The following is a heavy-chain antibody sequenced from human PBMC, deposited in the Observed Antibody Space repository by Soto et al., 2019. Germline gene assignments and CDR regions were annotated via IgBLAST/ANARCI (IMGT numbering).Heavy chain of an antibody. D-gene: IGHD5-18*01. CDR1: GGYLISSSYC. CDR2: IYYSGST. CDR3: ARNSRGYSYGPFDY. Sequence: SVTLSLTWSVAGGYLISSSYCWGRNSQPPGKGLEWIGSIYYSGSTYYNPSLKSRVTISVDTSKNQFSLKLSSVTAADTAVYYCARNSRGYSYGPFDYWGQGTLVTVSS. J-gene: IGHJ4*02. V-gene: IGHV4-39*01.